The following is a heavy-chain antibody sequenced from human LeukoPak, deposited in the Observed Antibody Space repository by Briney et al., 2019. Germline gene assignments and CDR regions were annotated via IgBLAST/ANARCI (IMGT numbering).Heavy chain of an antibody. V-gene: IGHV3-23*01. CDR2: ISGSGGTT. CDR3: AKYSGYCTSTSCQSLYYCYYMDV. CDR1: GITFTSYP. D-gene: IGHD2-2*01. J-gene: IGHJ6*03. Sequence: GGSLRLSCAASGITFTSYPMSWVRQAPGKGLEWVSAISGSGGTTYYADSVKGRFTISRDNSKNTLYLQMNSLRAEDTAVYYCAKYSGYCTSTSCQSLYYCYYMDVWGKGTTVTVSS.